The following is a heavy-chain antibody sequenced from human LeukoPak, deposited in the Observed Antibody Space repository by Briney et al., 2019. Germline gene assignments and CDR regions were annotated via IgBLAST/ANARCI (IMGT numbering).Heavy chain of an antibody. Sequence: SVKVSCKASGGTVRRFGISWVRQAPGQGLEWMGGIIPIFGTTSYVQKFQGTVTINTDESTSTAYMELRSLRSEDTAVYYCARNSRYSYALGYWGQGTLVTVSS. V-gene: IGHV1-69*05. CDR3: ARNSRYSYALGY. CDR2: IIPIFGTT. CDR1: GGTVRRFG. D-gene: IGHD5-18*01. J-gene: IGHJ4*02.